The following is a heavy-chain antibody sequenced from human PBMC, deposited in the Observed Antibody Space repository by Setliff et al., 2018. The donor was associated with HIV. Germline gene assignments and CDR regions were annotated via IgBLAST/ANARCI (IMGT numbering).Heavy chain of an antibody. V-gene: IGHV3-23*01. CDR3: ARVLYISGWYGPVVKALDM. D-gene: IGHD6-19*01. J-gene: IGHJ3*02. CDR1: GITFSSYA. Sequence: GGSLRLSCAASGITFSSYAMSWVRQAPGKGLEWVSGISGSGGSTYYADSVKGRFTISRDNSKNTLYLQMNSLRAEDTAMYYCARVLYISGWYGPVVKALDMWGQGTMVTVSS. CDR2: ISGSGGST.